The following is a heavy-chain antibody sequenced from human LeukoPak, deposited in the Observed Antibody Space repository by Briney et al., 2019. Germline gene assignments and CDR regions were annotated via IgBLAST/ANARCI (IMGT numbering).Heavy chain of an antibody. CDR3: AREMVTTDSRRGY. Sequence: GGSLRLSCAASGFTFSSYEMNWVRQAPGKGLEWVSYISSSGSTIYYADSVKGRFTIPRDNAKNSLYLQMNSLRAEDTAVYYCAREMVTTDSRRGYWGQGTLVTVSS. V-gene: IGHV3-48*03. CDR2: ISSSGSTI. D-gene: IGHD4-17*01. J-gene: IGHJ4*02. CDR1: GFTFSSYE.